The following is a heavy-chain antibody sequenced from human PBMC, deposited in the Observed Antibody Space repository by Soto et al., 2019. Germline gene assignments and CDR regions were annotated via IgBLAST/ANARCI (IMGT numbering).Heavy chain of an antibody. D-gene: IGHD3-22*01. V-gene: IGHV5-51*01. CDR2: IYLDDSDT. CDR3: ARQGFPDSSGYLDAFDI. J-gene: IGHJ3*02. CDR1: GYSFTNYW. Sequence: GESLKISCKGSGYSFTNYWIGWVRQMPGKGLELMGFIYLDDSDTSYSPSFQGRVTISADKSISTAHLQWSSLKASDTAMYYCARQGFPDSSGYLDAFDIWGQGTMVTVSS.